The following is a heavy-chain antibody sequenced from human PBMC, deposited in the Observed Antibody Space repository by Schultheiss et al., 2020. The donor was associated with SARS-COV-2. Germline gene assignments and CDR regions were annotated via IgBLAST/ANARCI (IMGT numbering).Heavy chain of an antibody. D-gene: IGHD6-13*01. CDR2: ISESDTESDTSI. CDR3: ARDRGPSSSEE. Sequence: GGSLRLSCAASGFTFSNSALSWVRQAPGKGLEWLSYISESDTESDTSILYADSVKGRFTISRDNAKNSLYLQMNSLRVEDTAVYYCARDRGPSSSEEWGQGTLVTVSS. CDR1: GFTFSNSA. V-gene: IGHV3-48*04. J-gene: IGHJ4*02.